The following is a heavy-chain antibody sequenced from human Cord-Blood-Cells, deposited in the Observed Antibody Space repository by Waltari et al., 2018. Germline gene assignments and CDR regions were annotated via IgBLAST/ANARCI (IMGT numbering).Heavy chain of an antibody. CDR3: AKSLRLQYYFDY. CDR1: GFTFSTYG. Sequence: QVQLVESGGGGVRPGRSLRLSCAASGFTFSTYGMPWVPQAPGKGLEWVAFISYDGSNKYYADSVKGRFTISRDNSKNTLYLQMNSLRAEDTAVYYCAKSLRLQYYFDYWGQGTLVTVSS. V-gene: IGHV3-30*18. D-gene: IGHD4-4*01. J-gene: IGHJ4*02. CDR2: ISYDGSNK.